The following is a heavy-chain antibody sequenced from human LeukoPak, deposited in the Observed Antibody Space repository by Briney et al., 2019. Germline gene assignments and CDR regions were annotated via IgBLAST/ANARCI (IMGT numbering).Heavy chain of an antibody. V-gene: IGHV3-30*02. Sequence: PGGSLRLSCAASGFTFSSYGMHWVRQAPGKGLEWVAFIRYDGSNKYYADSVKGRFTISRDNSKNTLYLQMNSLRAEDTAVYYCAKEGLRYCDWYYYYGMDVWGQGTTVTVSS. CDR1: GFTFSSYG. J-gene: IGHJ6*02. CDR3: AKEGLRYCDWYYYYGMDV. D-gene: IGHD3-9*01. CDR2: IRYDGSNK.